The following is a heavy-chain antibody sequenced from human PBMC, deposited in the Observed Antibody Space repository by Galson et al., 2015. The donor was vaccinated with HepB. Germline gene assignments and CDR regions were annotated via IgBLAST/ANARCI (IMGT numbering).Heavy chain of an antibody. Sequence: SLRLSCAASGFAFSAYAMSWVRQAPGKGLEWVSGISGSGGATYYADSVEGRFTISRDNSKNTLYLQMNSLRAEDTAVYYCVQGGGYCGGDCFYFFDNWGQGTLVTVSS. CDR2: ISGSGGAT. V-gene: IGHV3-23*01. D-gene: IGHD2-21*02. CDR3: VQGGGYCGGDCFYFFDN. CDR1: GFAFSAYA. J-gene: IGHJ4*02.